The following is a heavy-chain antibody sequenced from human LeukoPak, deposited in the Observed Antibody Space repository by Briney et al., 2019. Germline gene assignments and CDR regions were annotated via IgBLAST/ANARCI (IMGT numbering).Heavy chain of an antibody. CDR2: IALDGSSE. V-gene: IGHV3-30*18. CDR1: GFTFSSYG. D-gene: IGHD6-25*01. J-gene: IGHJ4*02. Sequence: PGGSLRLSCSVSGFTFSSYGMHWARQAPGKGLEWVAVIALDGSSEYYVDSLKGRFTISRDNSKDTLYLQMNSLRPEDTAVYYCAKDGGSSHLDYWGQGTLVTVSS. CDR3: AKDGGSSHLDY.